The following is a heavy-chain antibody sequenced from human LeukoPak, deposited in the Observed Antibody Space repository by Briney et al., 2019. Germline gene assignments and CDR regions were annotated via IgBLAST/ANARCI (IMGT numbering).Heavy chain of an antibody. D-gene: IGHD5-24*01. CDR2: TYYSSNWYK. CDR1: GDSVSTNNAG. CDR3: SRGWLQQGFDY. V-gene: IGHV6-1*01. Sequence: SQTLSLTCAISGDSVSTNNAGWNWIRQSPSRGLEWLGRTYYSSNWYKDYAVSLISRITINPDTSKNQFSLQLNSVTPEDTAVYYCSRGWLQQGFDYWGQGTLVTVSS. J-gene: IGHJ4*02.